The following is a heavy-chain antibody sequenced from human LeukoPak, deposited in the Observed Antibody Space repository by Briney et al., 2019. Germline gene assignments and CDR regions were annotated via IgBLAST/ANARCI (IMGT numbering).Heavy chain of an antibody. CDR2: IKEDGSEK. CDR1: GFTFSSYW. V-gene: IGHV3-7*02. D-gene: IGHD2-15*01. CDR3: ASPGEGYCNGGSCYYFDY. Sequence: GGSLRLSCAASGFTFSSYWMTWVRQAPGKGLEWVATIKEDGSEKYYVDSVKGRFTISRDNAKNSLYLQMNSLRAEDTAVYYCASPGEGYCNGGSCYYFDYWGQGTLVTVSS. J-gene: IGHJ4*02.